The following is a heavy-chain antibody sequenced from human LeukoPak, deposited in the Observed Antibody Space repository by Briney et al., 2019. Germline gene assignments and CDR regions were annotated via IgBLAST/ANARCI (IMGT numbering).Heavy chain of an antibody. CDR2: ISYDGTNK. D-gene: IGHD4-17*01. V-gene: IGHV3-30-3*01. J-gene: IGHJ4*02. CDR1: GFTFSSYW. CDR3: ARVPYGHSHFDY. Sequence: GGSLRLSCAASGFTFSSYWMSWVRQAPGKGLEWVALISYDGTNKDYADSVKGRLTISRDNSKNTLYLQMNSLRAEDTAVYYCARVPYGHSHFDYWGQGTLVTVSS.